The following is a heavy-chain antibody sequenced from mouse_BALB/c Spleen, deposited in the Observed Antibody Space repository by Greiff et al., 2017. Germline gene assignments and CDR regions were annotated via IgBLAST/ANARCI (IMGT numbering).Heavy chain of an antibody. CDR1: GFTFSSFG. J-gene: IGHJ2*01. V-gene: IGHV5-17*02. CDR3: ARAGDSSGREYFDY. CDR2: ISSGSSTI. Sequence: EVMLVESGGGLVQPGGSRKLSCAASGFTFSSFGMHWVRQAPEKGLEWVAYISSGSSTIYYADTVKGRFTISRDNPKNTLFLQMTSLRSEDTAMYYCARAGDSSGREYFDYWGQGTTLTVSS. D-gene: IGHD3-2*01.